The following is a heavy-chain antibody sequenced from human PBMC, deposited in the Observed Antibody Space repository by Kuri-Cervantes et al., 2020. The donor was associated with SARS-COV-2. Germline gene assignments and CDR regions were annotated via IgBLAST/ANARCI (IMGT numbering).Heavy chain of an antibody. J-gene: IGHJ4*02. CDR1: GFTFSSYW. Sequence: GESLKISCAASGFTFSSYWMHWVRQAPGKGLEWVANIKQDGSEKYYVDSVKGRFTISRDNAKNSLYLQMNSLRAEDTAVYYCARDYDPRGFDYWGQGTLVTVSS. V-gene: IGHV3-7*03. CDR2: IKQDGSEK. D-gene: IGHD3-3*01. CDR3: ARDYDPRGFDY.